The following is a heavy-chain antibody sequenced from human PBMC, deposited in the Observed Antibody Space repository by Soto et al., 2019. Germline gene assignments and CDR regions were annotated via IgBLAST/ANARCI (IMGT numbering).Heavy chain of an antibody. D-gene: IGHD1-7*01. Sequence: KPSETLSLTCTVSGGSISSGGYYWSWIRQHPGKGLEWIGYIYYSGSTYYNPSLKSRVTISVDTSKNQFSLKLSSVTAADTAVYYCARASNWNYVYFDYWGQGTLVTVSS. CDR2: IYYSGST. J-gene: IGHJ4*02. V-gene: IGHV4-31*03. CDR3: ARASNWNYVYFDY. CDR1: GGSISSGGYY.